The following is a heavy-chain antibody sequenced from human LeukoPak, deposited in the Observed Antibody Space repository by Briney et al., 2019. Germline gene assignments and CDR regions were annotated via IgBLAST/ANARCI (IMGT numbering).Heavy chain of an antibody. D-gene: IGHD6-13*01. CDR1: GYTFTGYY. CDR2: INPNSGGT. Sequence: GASVKVSCKASGYTFTGYYMHWVRQAPGQGLEWMGWINPNSGGTNYAQKFQGRFTMTRDTSISTAYMELSRLRSDDTAVYYCARGYSSSWYVTGGPDYWGQGTLVTVSS. CDR3: ARGYSSSWYVTGGPDY. J-gene: IGHJ4*02. V-gene: IGHV1-2*02.